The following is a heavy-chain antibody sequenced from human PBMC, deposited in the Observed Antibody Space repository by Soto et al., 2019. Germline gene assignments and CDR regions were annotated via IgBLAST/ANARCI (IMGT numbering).Heavy chain of an antibody. CDR2: ISYDGSNK. J-gene: IGHJ4*02. D-gene: IGHD5-18*01. CDR1: GFTFSSYS. Sequence: PGGSLRLSCAASGFTFSSYSMHWVRQAPGKGLEWVAVISYDGSNKYYADSVKGRFTISRDNSKNTLYLQMNSLRAEDTAVYYCARDRGGWIQLRQIDCWGQGTLVTVSS. V-gene: IGHV3-30-3*01. CDR3: ARDRGGWIQLRQIDC.